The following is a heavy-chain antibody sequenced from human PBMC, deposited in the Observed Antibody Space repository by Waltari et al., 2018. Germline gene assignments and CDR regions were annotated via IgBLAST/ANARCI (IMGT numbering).Heavy chain of an antibody. J-gene: IGHJ4*02. Sequence: EVQVVESGGDLVQPGGSLRLSCAVSGFTLSSDWMSWVRQAPGKGLEWVAIRKEDGSEKYYVDSVKGRFSISRDNAKNSMYLQMNFLRAEDTAVYYCAVYSSTGASVYWGQGTLVTVSS. CDR1: GFTLSSDW. CDR2: RKEDGSEK. D-gene: IGHD7-27*01. V-gene: IGHV3-7*02. CDR3: AVYSSTGASVY.